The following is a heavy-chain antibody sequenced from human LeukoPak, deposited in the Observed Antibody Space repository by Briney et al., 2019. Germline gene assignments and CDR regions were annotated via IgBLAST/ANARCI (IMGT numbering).Heavy chain of an antibody. CDR1: GFTFDDYA. CDR2: INWNSGSI. Sequence: GGSVRVSCAASGFTFDDYAMHWVRQAPGKGLEWVGSINWNSGSIGYADSVKGRFTISRDNAKNSLYLQMNSLRAEDTAMYYCAKDNGNYGGNSDAFYIWGQGTMVTVSS. CDR3: AKDNGNYGGNSDAFYI. D-gene: IGHD4-23*01. J-gene: IGHJ3*02. V-gene: IGHV3-9*01.